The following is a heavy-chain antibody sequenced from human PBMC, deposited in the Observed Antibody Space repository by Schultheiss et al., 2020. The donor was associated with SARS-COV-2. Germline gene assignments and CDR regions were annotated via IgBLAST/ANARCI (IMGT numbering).Heavy chain of an antibody. CDR2: IYYSGST. J-gene: IGHJ2*01. V-gene: IGHV4-61*08. Sequence: SETLSLTCAVSGGSISSGGYYWSWIRQHPGKGLEWIGYIYYSGSTNYNPSLKSRVTIYVDTSKNQFSLKLSSVTAADTAVYYCARLTQWLVLWYFDLWGRGTLVTVSS. CDR1: GGSISSGGYY. CDR3: ARLTQWLVLWYFDL. D-gene: IGHD6-19*01.